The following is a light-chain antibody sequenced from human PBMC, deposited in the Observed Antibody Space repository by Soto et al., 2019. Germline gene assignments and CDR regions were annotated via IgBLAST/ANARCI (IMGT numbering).Light chain of an antibody. CDR3: QQRDIWPWT. J-gene: IGKJ1*01. Sequence: THSPATLAASVGYRVTITCLASQSISSWLAWYQQKPGQAPRLLIYDASNRATGIPARFSGSGSGTDFTLTLSSLEPEDFAVYYCQQRDIWPWTFGQGTKVDIK. CDR1: QSISSW. CDR2: DAS. V-gene: IGKV3-11*01.